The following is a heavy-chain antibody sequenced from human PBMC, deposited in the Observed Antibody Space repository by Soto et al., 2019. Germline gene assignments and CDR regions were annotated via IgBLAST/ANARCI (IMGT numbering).Heavy chain of an antibody. CDR3: ASMIGDPVLSFDS. D-gene: IGHD3-10*02. V-gene: IGHV4-59*01. Sequence: SETLSLTCTVSGGSISSYYWSWIRQPPGKGLEWIGFIFYSGSTSYNPSLKSRVTISIDTSEYQFSLKLNSVTAADTAVYYCASMIGDPVLSFDSWGQGTRVTVSS. CDR2: IFYSGST. J-gene: IGHJ5*01. CDR1: GGSISSYY.